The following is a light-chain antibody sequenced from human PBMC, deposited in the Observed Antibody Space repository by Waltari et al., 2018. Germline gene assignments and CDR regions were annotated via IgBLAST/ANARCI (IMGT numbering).Light chain of an antibody. Sequence: DIQMTQSPSSLSASVGDRVAITCQASQDISKYLNWYQQKPGKAPKLLIYDASSLVTGVPSRFSGSGSGTDFTFTISSLQPEDTATYYCQQYDKVPPITFGQGTRLEIK. J-gene: IGKJ5*01. CDR1: QDISKY. V-gene: IGKV1-33*01. CDR3: QQYDKVPPIT. CDR2: DAS.